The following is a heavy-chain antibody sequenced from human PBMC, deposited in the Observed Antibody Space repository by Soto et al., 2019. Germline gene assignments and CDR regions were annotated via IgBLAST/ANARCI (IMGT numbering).Heavy chain of an antibody. V-gene: IGHV4-39*01. CDR3: ARCRGEYYDFWSGYSNFDY. J-gene: IGHJ4*02. CDR2: IYYSGST. D-gene: IGHD3-3*01. CDR1: GGSISSSIYY. Sequence: SETLSLTCTVSGGSISSSIYYWGWIRQPPGKGLEWIGSIYYSGSTYYNPSLKSRVTISVDTSKNQFSLKLSSVTAADTAVYYCARCRGEYYDFWSGYSNFDYWGQGTLVTVSS.